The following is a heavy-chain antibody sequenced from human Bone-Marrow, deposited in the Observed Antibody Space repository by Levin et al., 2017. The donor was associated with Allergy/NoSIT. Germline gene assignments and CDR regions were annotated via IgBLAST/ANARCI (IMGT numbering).Heavy chain of an antibody. Sequence: ASVKVSCKASGYTFTDYFVHWVRQAPGQGFEWMGWINPNSGGTNYAQNFQGRVTMTRDTSISSVYMELSRLTSDDTAEYYCVREDYSSGSHDYWGQGTLVTVSS. J-gene: IGHJ4*02. CDR1: GYTFTDYF. CDR3: VREDYSSGSHDY. V-gene: IGHV1-2*02. D-gene: IGHD3-22*01. CDR2: INPNSGGT.